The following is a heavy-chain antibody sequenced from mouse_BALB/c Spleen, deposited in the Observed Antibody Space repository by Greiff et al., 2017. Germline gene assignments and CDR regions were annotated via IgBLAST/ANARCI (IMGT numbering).Heavy chain of an antibody. CDR3: TRDVTGRYYAMDY. J-gene: IGHJ4*01. CDR1: GFTFSSYT. CDR2: ISSGGSYT. Sequence: EVQLQESGGGLVKPGGSLKLSCAASGFTFSSYTMSWVRQTPEKRLEWVATISSGGSYTYYPDSVKGRFTISRDNAKNTLYLQMSSLKSEDTAMYYCTRDVTGRYYAMDYWGQGTSVTVSS. D-gene: IGHD2-13*01. V-gene: IGHV5-6-4*01.